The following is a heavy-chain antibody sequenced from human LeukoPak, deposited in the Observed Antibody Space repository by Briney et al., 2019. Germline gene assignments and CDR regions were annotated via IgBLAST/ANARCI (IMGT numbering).Heavy chain of an antibody. V-gene: IGHV4-39*01. CDR3: ATWRTAKTGFDY. J-gene: IGHJ4*02. D-gene: IGHD1-1*01. CDR1: GCSISNNNYY. Sequence: SETLSLTCTVSGCSISNNNYYWAWIRQPPGKGLECIGSIYYSGSPYYNPSLKSRVTISVDTSKNQFSLRLSSVTAADTAVYYCATWRTAKTGFDYWGQGTLVTVSS. CDR2: IYYSGSP.